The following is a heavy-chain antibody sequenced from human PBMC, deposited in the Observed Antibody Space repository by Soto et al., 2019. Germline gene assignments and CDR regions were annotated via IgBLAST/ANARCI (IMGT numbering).Heavy chain of an antibody. CDR3: SRIGPHCSGGRCYFATRWLDP. V-gene: IGHV4-34*12. CDR2: IIRGGAT. J-gene: IGHJ5*02. Sequence: QVQVQQWGAGLLKPSETLSLTCAVHGGSFSGFSWCWIRQSPGKGLEWIAEIIRGGATHYNPSLKSRVTISHASSKMRFSLNLTSVTAEDTAVYYCSRIGPHCSGGRCYFATRWLDPWGQGSLGTVAS. D-gene: IGHD2-15*01. CDR1: GGSFSGFS.